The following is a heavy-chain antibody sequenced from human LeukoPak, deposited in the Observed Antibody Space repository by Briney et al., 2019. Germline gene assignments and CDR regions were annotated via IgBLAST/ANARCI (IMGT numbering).Heavy chain of an antibody. CDR1: GGSISSGGYY. D-gene: IGHD3-10*01. CDR2: INHSGST. V-gene: IGHV4-31*03. J-gene: IGHJ6*02. CDR3: ARVERYGSGYEVWGMDV. Sequence: PSQTLSLTCTVSGGSISSGGYYWSWIRQHPGKGLEWIGEINHSGSTNYNPSLKSRVTISVDTSKNQFSLKLSSVTAADTAVYYCARVERYGSGYEVWGMDVWGQGTTVTVSS.